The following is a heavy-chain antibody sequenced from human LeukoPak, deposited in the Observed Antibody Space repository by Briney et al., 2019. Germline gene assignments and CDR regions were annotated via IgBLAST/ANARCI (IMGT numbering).Heavy chain of an antibody. J-gene: IGHJ4*02. CDR3: ASRHRGYCSGGSCYSLFDY. CDR1: GGSFSGYY. CDR2: INHSGST. Sequence: SSETLSLTCAVYGGSFSGYYWSWIRQPPGKGLEWIGEINHSGSTNYNPSLKSRVTISVDTPKNQFSLKLSSVTAADTAVYYCASRHRGYCSGGSCYSLFDYWGQGTLVTVSS. V-gene: IGHV4-34*01. D-gene: IGHD2-15*01.